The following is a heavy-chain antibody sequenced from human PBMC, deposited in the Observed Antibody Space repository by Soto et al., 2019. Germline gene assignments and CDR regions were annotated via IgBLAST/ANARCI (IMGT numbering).Heavy chain of an antibody. D-gene: IGHD3-10*01. CDR1: GFTFSAFG. J-gene: IGHJ6*02. CDR2: ISYDGILK. CDR3: AKDFKISGGHYGSLNYYYGMDV. V-gene: IGHV3-30*18. Sequence: GGSLRLSCEASGFTFSAFGMHWVRQAPGKGPEWVAIISYDGILKYYADSVKGRFTISRDTSKSALYLQMNSLRPEDTAVYYCAKDFKISGGHYGSLNYYYGMDVWGQGTTVTVSS.